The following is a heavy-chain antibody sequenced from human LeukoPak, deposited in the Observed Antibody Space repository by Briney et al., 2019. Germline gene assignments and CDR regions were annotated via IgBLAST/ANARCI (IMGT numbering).Heavy chain of an antibody. J-gene: IGHJ3*02. CDR3: ARTLRYCSSTSCLNRAFDI. D-gene: IGHD2-2*01. CDR2: INAGNGNT. V-gene: IGHV1-3*01. Sequence: ASVKVSCKASGYTFTSHAMHWVRQAPGQRLEWMGWINAGNGNTKYSQKFQGRVTITRDTSASTAYMELSSLRSEDTAVYYCARTLRYCSSTSCLNRAFDIWGQGTMVTVSS. CDR1: GYTFTSHA.